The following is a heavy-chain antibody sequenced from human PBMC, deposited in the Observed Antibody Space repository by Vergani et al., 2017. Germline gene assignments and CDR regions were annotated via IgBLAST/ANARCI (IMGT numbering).Heavy chain of an antibody. V-gene: IGHV4-30-2*01. D-gene: IGHD3-22*01. Sequence: QLQLQESGSGLVKPSQTLSLTCAVSGGSISSGGYSWGWIRQPPGKGLEWIGYIYHSGSTYYNPSLKSRVTISVDRSKNQFSLKLSSVTAADTAVYYCDSYYYDSSGPLSDAFDNWGQGTMVTVSS. CDR1: GGSISSGGYS. J-gene: IGHJ3*02. CDR2: IYHSGST. CDR3: DSYYYDSSGPLSDAFDN.